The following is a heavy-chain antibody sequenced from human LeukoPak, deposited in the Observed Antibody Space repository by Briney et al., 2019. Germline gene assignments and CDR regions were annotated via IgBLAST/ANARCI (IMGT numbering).Heavy chain of an antibody. J-gene: IGHJ4*02. CDR1: GGSTSDYY. Sequence: SETLSLTCSVSGGSTSDYYWSWIRQPPGKGLEWIGYIYYTGSTEYHPSLKSRVTISLDTSKNQFSLKLTSVTAADTAVYYCARVYQSAEYYFDYWGQGNLVSVSS. CDR3: ARVYQSAEYYFDY. V-gene: IGHV4-59*01. D-gene: IGHD2-2*01. CDR2: IYYTGST.